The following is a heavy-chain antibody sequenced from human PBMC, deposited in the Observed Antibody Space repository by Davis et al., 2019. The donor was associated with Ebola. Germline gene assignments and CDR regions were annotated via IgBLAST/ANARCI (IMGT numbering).Heavy chain of an antibody. J-gene: IGHJ6*02. Sequence: AASVKVSCKASGYTFTSYAMHWVRQAPGQRLEWMGWINAGNGNTKYSPKFQGRVTITRDTSAGTAYMELSSLRSEDTAVYYCARGSSKAYYYYGMDVWGQGTTVTVSS. D-gene: IGHD6-6*01. CDR2: INAGNGNT. CDR1: GYTFTSYA. V-gene: IGHV1-3*01. CDR3: ARGSSKAYYYYGMDV.